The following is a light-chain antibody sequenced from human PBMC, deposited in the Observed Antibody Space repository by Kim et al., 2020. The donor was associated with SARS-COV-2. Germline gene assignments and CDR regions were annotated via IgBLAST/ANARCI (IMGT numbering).Light chain of an antibody. J-gene: IGKJ2*01. V-gene: IGKV1-39*01. CDR1: QSINTY. CDR3: QQYDNLPPYT. CDR2: AAS. Sequence: DIQMTQSPSSLAASVGDRVTIACRASQSINTYLNWYQQKPGKAPKLLIYAASTLQSGVPSRFSGSGSGTDFTLTISSLQPEDFATYYCQQYDNLPPYTFGQGTKLEI.